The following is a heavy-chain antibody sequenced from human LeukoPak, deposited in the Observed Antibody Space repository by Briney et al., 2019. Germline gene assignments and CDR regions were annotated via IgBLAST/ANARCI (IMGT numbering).Heavy chain of an antibody. Sequence: PGGSLRLSCAASGFTFSSYWMHWVRQAPGKALVWVSRIRGDGTITSYADSVKGRFTVSRDNAKTTLFLQMDSLRDEDTAVYYCARSDYFDYWGQGTPVTVSS. CDR1: GFTFSSYW. V-gene: IGHV3-74*01. CDR3: ARSDYFDY. CDR2: IRGDGTIT. J-gene: IGHJ4*02.